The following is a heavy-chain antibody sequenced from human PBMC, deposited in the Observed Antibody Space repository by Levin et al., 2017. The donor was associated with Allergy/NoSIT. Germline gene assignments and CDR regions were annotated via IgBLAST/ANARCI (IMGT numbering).Heavy chain of an antibody. V-gene: IGHV1-46*01. CDR2: INPSGGST. D-gene: IGHD3-3*01. Sequence: GESLKISCKASGYTFTSYYMHWVRQAPGQGLEWMGIINPSGGSTSYAQKFQGRVTMTRDTSTSTVYMELSSLRSEDTAVYYCARDLIYDPLGYYGMDVWGQGTTVTVSS. J-gene: IGHJ6*02. CDR3: ARDLIYDPLGYYGMDV. CDR1: GYTFTSYY.